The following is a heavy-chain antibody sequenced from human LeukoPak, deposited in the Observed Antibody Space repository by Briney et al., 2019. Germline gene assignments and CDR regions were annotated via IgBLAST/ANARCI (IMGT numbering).Heavy chain of an antibody. CDR1: GGSFSGYY. CDR2: IYTSGST. CDR3: ARDYDVLTAYPPTQLFDP. V-gene: IGHV4-4*07. D-gene: IGHD3-9*01. Sequence: SETLSLTCAVYGGSFSGYYWSWLRQPPGKGLEWIGRIYTSGSTNYNPSPKSRVTMSVDTSKNQFSLKLNSVTAADTAVYYCARDYDVLTAYPPTQLFDPWGQGTLVTVSS. J-gene: IGHJ5*02.